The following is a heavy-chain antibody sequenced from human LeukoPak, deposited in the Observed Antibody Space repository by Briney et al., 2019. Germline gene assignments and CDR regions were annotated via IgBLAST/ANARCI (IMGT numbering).Heavy chain of an antibody. D-gene: IGHD3-22*01. CDR3: ARAGYYDSSGYFPRDWYFDL. V-gene: IGHV1-18*01. J-gene: IGHJ2*01. Sequence: ASVKVSCKASGYTFTSYGISWVRQAPGQGLEWMGWISAYNGNTNYAQKLQGRATMTTDTSTSTAYMELRSLRSDDTAVYYCARAGYYDSSGYFPRDWYFDLWGRGTLVTVSS. CDR2: ISAYNGNT. CDR1: GYTFTSYG.